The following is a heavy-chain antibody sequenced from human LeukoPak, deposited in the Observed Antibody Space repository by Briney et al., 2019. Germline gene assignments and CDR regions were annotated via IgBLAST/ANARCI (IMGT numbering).Heavy chain of an antibody. CDR2: ISGSGAST. J-gene: IGHJ3*02. CDR3: AKDHDYYASGPI. D-gene: IGHD3-10*01. Sequence: GGSLRLSCAASRFTFSSYTMSWVRQAPGKGLEWVSDISGSGASTYYADSVKGRFTISRDNSKNTLYLQMNSLRAEDTAVYYCAKDHDYYASGPIWGQGTMVTVSS. CDR1: RFTFSSYT. V-gene: IGHV3-23*01.